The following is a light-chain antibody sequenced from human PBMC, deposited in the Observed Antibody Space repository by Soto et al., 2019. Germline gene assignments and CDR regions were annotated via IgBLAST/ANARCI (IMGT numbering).Light chain of an antibody. J-gene: IGKJ4*01. Sequence: DPQMTQSPSSVSASVGDRVTITCRASESITGWLAWYQQKPGKAPKLLIYATASLQSGVPSRFSGSGSVTDFTLTISSLQPEDFATYYCQQAMSFPLTFGGGTRVEMK. CDR1: ESITGW. CDR2: ATA. CDR3: QQAMSFPLT. V-gene: IGKV1-12*01.